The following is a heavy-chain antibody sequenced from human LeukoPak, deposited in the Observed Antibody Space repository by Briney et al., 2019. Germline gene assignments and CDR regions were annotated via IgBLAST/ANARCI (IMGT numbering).Heavy chain of an antibody. CDR1: GLTFSDYC. CDR3: VRLRRNRDRIYYNYYYAS. D-gene: IGHD3-10*01. CDR2: INPTSSSI. J-gene: IGHJ4*02. Sequence: GGSLRLSCVASGLTFSDYCIQWVRRAPGKGLEWVSSINPTSSSIYYADAVRGRFTISRDNAKSSLFLQMDRLRAEDTAFYYCVRLRRNRDRIYYNYYYASGGQGILVTVSS. V-gene: IGHV3-69-1*01.